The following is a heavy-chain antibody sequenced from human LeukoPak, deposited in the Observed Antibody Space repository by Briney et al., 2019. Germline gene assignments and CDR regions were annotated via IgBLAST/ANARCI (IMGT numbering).Heavy chain of an antibody. J-gene: IGHJ3*02. CDR2: ISWNSGSI. V-gene: IGHV3-9*03. CDR3: AKGGGYYDSSGYYGHDAFDI. Sequence: GRSLRLSCAASGFTFDDYAMHWVRQAPGKGLEWVSGISWNSGSIGYADSVKGRFTISRDNAKNSLYLQMNRLRAEDMALYYCAKGGGYYDSSGYYGHDAFDIWGQGTMVTVSS. CDR1: GFTFDDYA. D-gene: IGHD3-22*01.